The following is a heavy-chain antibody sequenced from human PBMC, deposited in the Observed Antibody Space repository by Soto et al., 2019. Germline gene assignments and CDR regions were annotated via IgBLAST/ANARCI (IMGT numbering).Heavy chain of an antibody. D-gene: IGHD3-3*01. CDR1: GYTFPGHF. CDR3: AREFPTYYDFWSGPEFYGMGV. CDR2: INPKSGGT. J-gene: IGHJ6*02. V-gene: IGHV1-2*02. Sequence: ASVKVSCKTSGYTFPGHFIHWVRQAPGQGLEWMGWINPKSGGTNYAQKFQGRVTMTRDTSINAAYMDLIRLTSDDTAVYYCAREFPTYYDFWSGPEFYGMGVWGQGTTVTVSS.